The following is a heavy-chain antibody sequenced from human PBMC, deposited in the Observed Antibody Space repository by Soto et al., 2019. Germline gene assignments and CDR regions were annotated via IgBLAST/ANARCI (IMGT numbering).Heavy chain of an antibody. Sequence: QLQLLESGPGLVKPSETLSLTCTVSGGSVSNNSYYWGWIRQPPGKRLEWIGSVYYSGSAYYNPSPKRQLTISMDTSMNHFSLKLSSVTAAETAIYYCARRPLVRGIIPYYFDYGSQGTLVTVSS. D-gene: IGHD3-10*01. CDR3: ARRPLVRGIIPYYFDY. V-gene: IGHV4-39*02. CDR2: VYYSGSA. CDR1: GGSVSNNSYY. J-gene: IGHJ4*02.